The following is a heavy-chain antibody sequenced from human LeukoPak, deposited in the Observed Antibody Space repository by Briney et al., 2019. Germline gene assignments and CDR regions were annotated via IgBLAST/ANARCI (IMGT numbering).Heavy chain of an antibody. CDR2: ISHTGHT. CDR3: ARGPYSSDAGY. CDR1: GGSSTSYY. D-gene: IGHD6-25*01. Sequence: PSETLSLTCAVYGGSSTSYYWSWIRQPPGKGLEWIGEISHTGHTNYNPSLKSRVTMSVETSKNQLSLILSSVTAADTAVYYCARGPYSSDAGYWGQGTLVTVSS. J-gene: IGHJ4*02. V-gene: IGHV4-34*01.